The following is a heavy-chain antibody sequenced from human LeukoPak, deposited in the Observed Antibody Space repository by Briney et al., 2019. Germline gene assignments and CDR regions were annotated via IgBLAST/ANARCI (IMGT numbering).Heavy chain of an antibody. D-gene: IGHD1-26*01. CDR3: ARIRDSGSYYGPGAFDI. V-gene: IGHV3-11*06. CDR1: GFTFSDYY. Sequence: GGSLRLSCAASGFTFSDYYMSWIRQAPGKGLEWVSYISSSSSYTNYADSVKGRFTISRDNAKNSLYLQMNSLRAEDTAVYYCARIRDSGSYYGPGAFDIWGQGTMVTVSS. CDR2: ISSSSSYT. J-gene: IGHJ3*02.